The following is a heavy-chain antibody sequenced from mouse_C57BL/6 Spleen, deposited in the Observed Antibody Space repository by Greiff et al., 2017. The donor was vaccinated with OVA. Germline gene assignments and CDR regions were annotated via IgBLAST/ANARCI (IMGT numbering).Heavy chain of an antibody. CDR2: IWSDGST. CDR1: GFSLTSYG. D-gene: IGHD2-5*01. Sequence: QVQLKESGPGLVAPSQSLSITCTVSGFSLTSYGVHWVRQPPGKGLEWLVVIWSDGSTTYNSALKSRLSISKDNSKSQVFLKMNSLQTDDTAMYYCARQVGYYSNYSYAMDYWGQGTSVTVSS. J-gene: IGHJ4*01. CDR3: ARQVGYYSNYSYAMDY. V-gene: IGHV2-6-1*01.